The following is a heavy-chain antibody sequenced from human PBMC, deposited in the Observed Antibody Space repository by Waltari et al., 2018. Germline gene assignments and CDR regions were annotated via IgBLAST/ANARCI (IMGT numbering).Heavy chain of an antibody. Sequence: GPGLVKPSETLSLTCTVSGGSISSYYWSWIRQPAGKGLEWIGRIYTSGSTNYNPSLKSRVTMSVDTSKNQFSLKLSSVTAADTAVYYCARSVHEVAAAYYYYYMDVWGKGTTVTVSS. CDR3: ARSVHEVAAAYYYYYMDV. V-gene: IGHV4-4*07. CDR1: GGSISSYY. J-gene: IGHJ6*03. D-gene: IGHD2-15*01. CDR2: IYTSGST.